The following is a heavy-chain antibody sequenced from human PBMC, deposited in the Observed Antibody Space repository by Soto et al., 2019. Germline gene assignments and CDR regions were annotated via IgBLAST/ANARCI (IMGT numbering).Heavy chain of an antibody. V-gene: IGHV2-5*02. D-gene: IGHD2-15*01. J-gene: IGHJ5*02. CDR2: IYWDDDK. CDR1: GFSLSTSGVG. Sequence: QITLKESGPTLVKPTQTLTLTCTFSGFSLSTSGVGVGWIRQPPGKALEWLALIYWDDDKRYSPSLKSRLTITKDTSKNQVALTMTNMDPVDTATYYCAHRRAYCSGGSCYSIWFDPWGQGTLVTVSS. CDR3: AHRRAYCSGGSCYSIWFDP.